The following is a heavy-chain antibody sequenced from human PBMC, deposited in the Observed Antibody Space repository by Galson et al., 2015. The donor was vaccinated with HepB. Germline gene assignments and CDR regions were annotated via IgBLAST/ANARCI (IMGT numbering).Heavy chain of an antibody. CDR2: INIGGSTV. Sequence: LRLSCAASGFVFSSYWMSWVRQAPGKGLEWVSYINIGGSTVYYAESVKGRFTISRDNARNTLYLQMSRLRAEDTAVYYCARSPFTDYFGSGTYFDHWGQGTLVTASS. CDR1: GFVFSSYW. J-gene: IGHJ4*02. CDR3: ARSPFTDYFGSGTYFDH. V-gene: IGHV3-48*03. D-gene: IGHD3-10*01.